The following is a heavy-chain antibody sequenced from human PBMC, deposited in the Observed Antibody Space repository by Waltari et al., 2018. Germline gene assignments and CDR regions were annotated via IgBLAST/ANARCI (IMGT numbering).Heavy chain of an antibody. D-gene: IGHD3-10*01. CDR3: GAPPGSPTDY. J-gene: IGHJ4*02. CDR1: GFTFSSYA. V-gene: IGHV3-23*03. CDR2: IYSGGST. Sequence: EVQLLESGGGLVQPGGSLRLSCAASGFTFSSYAMSWVRQAPGKGLEWVSVIYSGGSTDYADSVKGRFTISRDNSKNTLYLQMNSLRAEDTAVYYCGAPPGSPTDYWGQGTLVTVSS.